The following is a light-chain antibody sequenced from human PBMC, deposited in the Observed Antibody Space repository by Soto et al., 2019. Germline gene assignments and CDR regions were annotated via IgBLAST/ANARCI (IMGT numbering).Light chain of an antibody. CDR2: EVS. CDR1: SSDVGGYKF. V-gene: IGLV2-14*01. Sequence: QSALTQPASVSGSPGQSITISCTGTSSDVGGYKFVSWYQQHPGKAPKLIIYEVSNRPLGVSNRFSGSKSGNTASLTISGLQAEDEADYYCSSYTTANTYVFGTGTKVTVL. CDR3: SSYTTANTYV. J-gene: IGLJ1*01.